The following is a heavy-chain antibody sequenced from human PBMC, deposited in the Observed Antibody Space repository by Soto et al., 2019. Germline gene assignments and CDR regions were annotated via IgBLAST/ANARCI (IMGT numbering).Heavy chain of an antibody. Sequence: QVQLVESGGGVVQPGRSLRLSCAASGFTFSSYAMHWVRQAPGKGLEWVAVISYDGSNKYYADSVKGRFTISRDNSKNTLYLQMNSLRAEDTAVYYCAREAPLDYFDYWGQGTLVTVSS. J-gene: IGHJ4*02. CDR2: ISYDGSNK. CDR3: AREAPLDYFDY. V-gene: IGHV3-30-3*01. CDR1: GFTFSSYA.